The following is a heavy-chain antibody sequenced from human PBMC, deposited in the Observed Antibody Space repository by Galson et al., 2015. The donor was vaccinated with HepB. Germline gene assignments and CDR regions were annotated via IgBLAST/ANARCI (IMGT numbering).Heavy chain of an antibody. V-gene: IGHV3-49*03. J-gene: IGHJ6*02. Sequence: SLRLSCAASGFTFGDYAMSWFRQAPGKGLEWVGFIRSKAYGGTTEYAASVKGRFTISRDDSKSIAYLQMNSLKTEDTAVYYCTRSGTVDYGDYLSWLGGMDVWGQGTTVTVSS. CDR3: TRSGTVDYGDYLSWLGGMDV. CDR2: IRSKAYGGTT. D-gene: IGHD4-17*01. CDR1: GFTFGDYA.